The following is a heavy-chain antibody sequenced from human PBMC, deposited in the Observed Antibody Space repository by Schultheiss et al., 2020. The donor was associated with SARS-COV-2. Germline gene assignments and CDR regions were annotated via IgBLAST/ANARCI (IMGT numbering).Heavy chain of an antibody. V-gene: IGHV4-59*12. CDR3: AREPYLTGTTRVDWFDP. CDR2: IYNSGTT. Sequence: SQTLSLTCTVSGGYISSYFWSWIRQPPGKGLEWIGYIYNSGTTSYNPSLKSRVTISVDTSKNQFSLKLSSVTAADTAVYYCAREPYLTGTTRVDWFDPWGQGTLVTVSS. J-gene: IGHJ5*02. CDR1: GGYISSYF. D-gene: IGHD1-20*01.